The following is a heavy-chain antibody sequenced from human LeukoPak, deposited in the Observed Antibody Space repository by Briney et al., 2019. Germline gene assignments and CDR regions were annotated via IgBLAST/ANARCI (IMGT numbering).Heavy chain of an antibody. D-gene: IGHD5-24*01. CDR3: ARGVRRWLQIGGGFDY. J-gene: IGHJ4*02. CDR1: GGSISSYY. Sequence: PSETLSLTCTVYGGSISSYYWSWIRQPPGKGLEWIGYIYTSGSTNYNPSLKSRVTISVDTSKNQFSLKLSSVTAADTAVYYCARGVRRWLQIGGGFDYWGQGTLVTVSS. V-gene: IGHV4-4*09. CDR2: IYTSGST.